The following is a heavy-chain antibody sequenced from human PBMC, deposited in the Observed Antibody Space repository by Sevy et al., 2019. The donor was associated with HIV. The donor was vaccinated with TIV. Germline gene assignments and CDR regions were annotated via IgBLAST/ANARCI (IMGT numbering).Heavy chain of an antibody. D-gene: IGHD1-26*01. Sequence: ASVKVSCKASGGTFSNYAINWVRQAPGQGLEWMGGIIPIFDTVNYAQNFQGRVTITADESTSTAYMELSSLRFEDTAVDFCAMFPWPARSGGRHSFYYYGMDVWGQGTTVTVSS. CDR1: GGTFSNYA. CDR3: AMFPWPARSGGRHSFYYYGMDV. CDR2: IIPIFDTV. J-gene: IGHJ6*02. V-gene: IGHV1-69*13.